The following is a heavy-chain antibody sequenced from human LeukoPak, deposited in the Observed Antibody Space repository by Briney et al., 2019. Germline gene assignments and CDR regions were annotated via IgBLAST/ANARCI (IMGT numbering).Heavy chain of an antibody. Sequence: GGSLRLSCAASGFTFSSYAMHWVRQAPGRGLEWVAVIANDGRDKKYADSVKGRFTISRDNSKNTLYLQMNGLRAEDTAVYYCAKDGRVAAAAYYFDYWGQGTLATVSS. CDR1: GFTFSSYA. V-gene: IGHV3-30*04. J-gene: IGHJ4*02. D-gene: IGHD6-13*01. CDR3: AKDGRVAAAAYYFDY. CDR2: IANDGRDK.